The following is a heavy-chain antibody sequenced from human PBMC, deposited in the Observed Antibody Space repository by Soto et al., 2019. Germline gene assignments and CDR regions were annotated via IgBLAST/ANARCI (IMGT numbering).Heavy chain of an antibody. CDR2: IIPIFGTA. CDR3: ARDIIIGSNAFDI. CDR1: GGTIGSYA. V-gene: IGHV1-69*13. D-gene: IGHD1-26*01. Sequence: PVNVACNASGGTIGSYAISGVRQATGQGLEWMGGIIPIFGTANYAQKFQGRVTITADESTSTAYMELSSLRSEDTAVYYCARDIIIGSNAFDIWGQGTMVTVSS. J-gene: IGHJ3*02.